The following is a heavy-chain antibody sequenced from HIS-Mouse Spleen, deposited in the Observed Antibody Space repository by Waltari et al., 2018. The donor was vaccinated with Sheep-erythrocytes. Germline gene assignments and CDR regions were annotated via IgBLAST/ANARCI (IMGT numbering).Heavy chain of an antibody. V-gene: IGHV3-74*01. Sequence: EVQLVESGGGLVQPGGSLRLSCAASGFTFSSYWMHWVRPAPGKGLVGVSRINSEGGRTSYADSVKGRFTISRDTAKNTLYLQMNSLRAEDTAVYYCARSDIRSSGWLDYWGQGTLVTVST. CDR3: ARSDIRSSGWLDY. D-gene: IGHD6-19*01. J-gene: IGHJ4*02. CDR2: INSEGGRT. CDR1: GFTFSSYW.